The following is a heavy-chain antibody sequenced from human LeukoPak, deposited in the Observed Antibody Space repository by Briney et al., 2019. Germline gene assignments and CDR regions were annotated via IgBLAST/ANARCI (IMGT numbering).Heavy chain of an antibody. CDR2: INPNSGGT. J-gene: IGHJ4*02. Sequence: ASVKVSCKASGYTFTGYYMHWVRQARGQGLEWMGWINPNSGGTNYAQKFQGRVTMTRDTSISTAYMELSRLRSDDTAVYYCARDRYGYSSGWYDYWGQGTLVTVSS. V-gene: IGHV1-2*02. CDR1: GYTFTGYY. D-gene: IGHD6-19*01. CDR3: ARDRYGYSSGWYDY.